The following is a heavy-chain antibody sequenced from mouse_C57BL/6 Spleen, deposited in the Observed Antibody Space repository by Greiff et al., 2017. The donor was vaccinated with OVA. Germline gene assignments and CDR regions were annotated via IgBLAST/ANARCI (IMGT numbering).Heavy chain of an antibody. CDR2: IDPEDGDT. V-gene: IGHV14-1*01. D-gene: IGHD1-1*01. J-gene: IGHJ1*03. CDR3: TPYYYGSSDHWYFDV. CDR1: GFNIKDYY. Sequence: VHVKQSGAELVRPGASVKLSCTASGFNIKDYYMHWVKQRPEQGLEWIGRIDPEDGDTEYAPKFQGKATMTADTSSNTAYLQLSSLTSEDTAVYYCTPYYYGSSDHWYFDVWGTGTTVTVSS.